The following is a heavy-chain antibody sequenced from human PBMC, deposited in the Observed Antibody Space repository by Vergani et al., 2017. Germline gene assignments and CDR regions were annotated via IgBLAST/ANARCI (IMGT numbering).Heavy chain of an antibody. D-gene: IGHD5-18*01. CDR2: IKQDGSEK. V-gene: IGHV3-7*03. CDR3: ARDTAMVVFDY. CDR1: GFTFSSYW. J-gene: IGHJ4*02. Sequence: EVQLVESGGGLDQPGGSLRLSCAASGFTFSSYWMSWVRQAPGKGREWVANIKQDGSEKYYVDSVKGRFTISRDNAKNSLYLQMNSLRAEDTAVYYCARDTAMVVFDYWGQGTLVTVSS.